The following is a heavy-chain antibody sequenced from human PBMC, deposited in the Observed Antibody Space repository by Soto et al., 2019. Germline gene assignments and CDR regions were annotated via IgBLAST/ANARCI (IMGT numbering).Heavy chain of an antibody. V-gene: IGHV3-72*01. CDR2: IRNKPNVHTT. CDR3: STTVITAPLFEY. Sequence: EVQLVESGGGLVQPGGSLRLSCEGSGFTFSGHYMDWVRQAPGKGLEWLGRIRNKPNVHTTEYAASVKGRFTISREDSKNLVYLQMNNLKSEDTAVYYCSTTVITAPLFEYWGQGTLVTVSS. J-gene: IGHJ4*02. D-gene: IGHD3-16*01. CDR1: GFTFSGHY.